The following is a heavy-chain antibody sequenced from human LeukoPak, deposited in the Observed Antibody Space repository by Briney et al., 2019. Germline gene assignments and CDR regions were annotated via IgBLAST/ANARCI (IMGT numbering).Heavy chain of an antibody. V-gene: IGHV3-30-3*01. J-gene: IGHJ4*02. D-gene: IGHD2-21*01. Sequence: GGSLRLSCAASGFTFSSYAMHWVRQAPGKGLEWVAVISYDGSNKYYADSVKGRFTISRDNSKNTLYLQMNSLRAEDTAVYYCARDLNSHLDYWGQGTLVTVSS. CDR3: ARDLNSHLDY. CDR1: GFTFSSYA. CDR2: ISYDGSNK.